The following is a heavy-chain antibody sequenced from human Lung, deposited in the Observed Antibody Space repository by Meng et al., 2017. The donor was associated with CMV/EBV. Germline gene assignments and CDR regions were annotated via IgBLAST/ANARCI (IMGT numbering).Heavy chain of an antibody. V-gene: IGHV1-8*01. CDR2: MNSNSGNT. J-gene: IGHJ5*02. D-gene: IGHD6-13*01. CDR1: GDTFINHD. Sequence: ASLKVFCNASGDTFINHDINWVRQDAGQGLEWMGWMNSNSGNTGYTQKFQGRVSMTRETSESTAYMGLRSLRFEDTATYYCMRGSRAGGREWFDPWGQGTLVTVSS. CDR3: MRGSRAGGREWFDP.